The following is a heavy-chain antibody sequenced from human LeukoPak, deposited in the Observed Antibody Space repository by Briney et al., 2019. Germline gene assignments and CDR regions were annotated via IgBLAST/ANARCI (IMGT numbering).Heavy chain of an antibody. CDR2: IIPSINVV. V-gene: IGHV1-69*04. J-gene: IGHJ4*02. Sequence: SVKVSCKVSGGTFSTYAVSWVRQAPGQGLEWMGRIIPSINVVNYAQRFAGRVTISADKVTNTAYMELTNLRFDDTAVYYCARVLYWGQGTLVTVSS. CDR1: GGTFSTYA. CDR3: ARVLY.